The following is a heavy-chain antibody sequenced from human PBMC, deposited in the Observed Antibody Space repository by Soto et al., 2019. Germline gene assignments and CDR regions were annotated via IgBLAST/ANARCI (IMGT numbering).Heavy chain of an antibody. Sequence: PGGSLRLSCAASGFTFSIYGMHWVRQAPGKGLEWVAVIWYDGSNKYYADSVKGRFTISRDNSKNTLYLQMNSLRAEDTAVYYRARDRIVVTPAPDAFDIWGQGTMVTVSS. J-gene: IGHJ3*02. D-gene: IGHD2-2*01. V-gene: IGHV3-33*01. CDR1: GFTFSIYG. CDR2: IWYDGSNK. CDR3: ARDRIVVTPAPDAFDI.